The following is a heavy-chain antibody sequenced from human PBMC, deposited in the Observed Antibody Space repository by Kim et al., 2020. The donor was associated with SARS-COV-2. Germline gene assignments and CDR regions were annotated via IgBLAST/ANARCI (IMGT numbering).Heavy chain of an antibody. CDR3: SKATYNFGGIIGWFYP. V-gene: IGHV4-59*01. Sequence: SETLSLTCTVSGGSITSNYWSWIRQPPGKGLEWIGYMHYSGSTHYNPSLQSRVTISVDTSKNQFSLRLRSVTAADTAVYYCSKATYNFGGIIGWFYPWG. D-gene: IGHD3-16*01. CDR1: GGSITSNY. J-gene: IGHJ5*02. CDR2: MHYSGST.